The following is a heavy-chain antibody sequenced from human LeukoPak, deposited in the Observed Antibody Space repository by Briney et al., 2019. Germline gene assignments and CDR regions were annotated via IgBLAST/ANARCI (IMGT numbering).Heavy chain of an antibody. V-gene: IGHV3-21*01. D-gene: IGHD2-21*01. CDR3: ARVPLGGGDCSFDS. J-gene: IGHJ4*02. CDR2: ISSSSSYI. CDR1: GFTFGGYG. Sequence: GGSLRLSCAASGFTFGGYGMNWVRQAPGKGLEWVSAISSSSSYIYYADSVKGRFTISRDNAKNSLYLQMNSLRAEDTAVYYCARVPLGGGDCSFDSWGQGTLVTVSS.